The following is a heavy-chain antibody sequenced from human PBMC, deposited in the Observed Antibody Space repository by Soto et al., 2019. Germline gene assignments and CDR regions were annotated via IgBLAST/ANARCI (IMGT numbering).Heavy chain of an antibody. J-gene: IGHJ4*02. CDR1: GYTFTSYA. Sequence: QVQLVQSGAEVKKPGASVKVSCKASGYTFTSYAMHWVRQAPGQRLEWMGWINAGNGNTKYSQKFQGRVTITRDTSASTAYMELSSLRSEDTAVYYCARETVTVLPFDYWGPGTLVTVSS. CDR3: ARETVTVLPFDY. V-gene: IGHV1-3*01. D-gene: IGHD4-17*01. CDR2: INAGNGNT.